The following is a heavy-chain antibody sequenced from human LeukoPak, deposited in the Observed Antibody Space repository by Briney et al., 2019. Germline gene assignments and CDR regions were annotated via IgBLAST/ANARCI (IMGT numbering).Heavy chain of an antibody. V-gene: IGHV1-8*02. CDR2: MNPNSGNT. CDR1: GYTFTSYY. D-gene: IGHD3-22*01. J-gene: IGHJ6*03. CDR3: ARAPSFVGTMIVVGYYYYMDV. Sequence: GASVKVSCKASGYTFTSYYIHWVRQAPGQGLEWMGWMNPNSGNTGYAQKFQGRVTMTRNTSISTAYMELSSLRSEDTAVYYCARAPSFVGTMIVVGYYYYMDVWGKGTTVTISS.